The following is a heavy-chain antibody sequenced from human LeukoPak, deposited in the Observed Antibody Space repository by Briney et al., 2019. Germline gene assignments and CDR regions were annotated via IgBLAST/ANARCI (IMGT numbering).Heavy chain of an antibody. V-gene: IGHV3-7*04. CDR1: GFTFSSYW. D-gene: IGHD3-22*01. Sequence: GGSLRLSRAASGFTFSSYWMSWVRQAPGKGLEWVANIKQDGSEKYYVDSVKGRFTISRDNAKNSLYLQMNSLRAEDTAVYYCARGPYYYDSSGYYVDYWGQGTLVTVSS. CDR2: IKQDGSEK. CDR3: ARGPYYYDSSGYYVDY. J-gene: IGHJ4*02.